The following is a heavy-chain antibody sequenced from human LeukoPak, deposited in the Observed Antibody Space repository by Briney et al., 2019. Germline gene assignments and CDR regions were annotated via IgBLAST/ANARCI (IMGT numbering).Heavy chain of an antibody. CDR3: ARDYCTRGGDCYKEDLFDP. CDR2: VSPYDGDT. V-gene: IGHV1-18*01. Sequence: ASVKVSCKASGYTFGIYGISWVRQAPGQGVEWMAGVSPYDGDTNYAQKFEGRVTMTTETSTNRAYMELRSLRSDDTAIYYCARDYCTRGGDCYKEDLFDPWGQGTLVTVSA. CDR1: GYTFGIYG. D-gene: IGHD2-21*02. J-gene: IGHJ5*02.